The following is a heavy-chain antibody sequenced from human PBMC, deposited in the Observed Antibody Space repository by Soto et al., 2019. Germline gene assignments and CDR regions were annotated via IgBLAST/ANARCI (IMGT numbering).Heavy chain of an antibody. CDR1: GVTFSSYA. Sequence: QVQLVQSGAEVKKPGSSVKVSCKASGVTFSSYAISWVRQAPGQGLEWMGGIIPIIGTANYAQKLQGRVTITANKYTSTAYMELSSLRAEDTAVYYCATGRSGYSGYEPYYYYSMDVWGQGTTVTVSS. D-gene: IGHD5-12*01. CDR2: IIPIIGTA. J-gene: IGHJ6*02. CDR3: ATGRSGYSGYEPYYYYSMDV. V-gene: IGHV1-69*06.